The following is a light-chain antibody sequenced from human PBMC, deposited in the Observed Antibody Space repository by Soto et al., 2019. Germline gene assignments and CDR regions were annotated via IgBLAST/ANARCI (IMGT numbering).Light chain of an antibody. J-gene: IGLJ1*01. CDR1: SSNIGSNT. V-gene: IGLV1-44*01. Sequence: QSVLTQPPSASGTPGQRVTISCSGSSSNIGSNTVNWYQQLPGTAPKLLIYSNNQRPSGVPDRFSGPKSGTSASLAISGLQSEDEADYYCAAWDDSLNIPFGTGTKVTVL. CDR2: SNN. CDR3: AAWDDSLNIP.